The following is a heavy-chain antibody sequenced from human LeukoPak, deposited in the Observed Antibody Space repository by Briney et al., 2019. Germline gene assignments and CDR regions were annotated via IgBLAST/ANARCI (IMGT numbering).Heavy chain of an antibody. D-gene: IGHD3-16*01. CDR1: GGSISSGSYY. CDR2: IYYTGST. CDR3: ARRSPDSNDYHYVDY. J-gene: IGHJ4*02. V-gene: IGHV4-39*01. Sequence: SETLSLTCTVSGGSISSGSYYWGWIRQPPGKGLEWIGSIYYTGSTYYSPSLKSRVTISLDTSKSQFSLKLSSVTAADTAVYYCARRSPDSNDYHYVDYWGQGTLVTVSS.